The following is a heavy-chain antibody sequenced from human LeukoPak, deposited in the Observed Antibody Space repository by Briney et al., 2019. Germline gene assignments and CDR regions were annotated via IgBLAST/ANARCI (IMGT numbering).Heavy chain of an antibody. D-gene: IGHD3-22*01. Sequence: GASVKLSCKTSGYTFTTYYIHWVRQAPGHGLEWLGIINPSGGTTTYAQKFQGRVTMTRDTSTSTVYMELNTLRSEDTAVYYCARGSNYYYDVTADYPRYWGQGTLVTVSS. CDR1: GYTFTTYY. J-gene: IGHJ4*02. CDR3: ARGSNYYYDVTADYPRY. CDR2: INPSGGTT. V-gene: IGHV1-46*01.